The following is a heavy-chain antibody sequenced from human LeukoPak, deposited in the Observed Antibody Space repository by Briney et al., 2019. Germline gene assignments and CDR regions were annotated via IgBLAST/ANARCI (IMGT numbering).Heavy chain of an antibody. J-gene: IGHJ4*02. D-gene: IGHD6-13*01. CDR3: AKWGSSSSWYCLPEY. Sequence: PGGSLRLSCAASGFTFSSYGMHWVRQAPGKGLEWVAVISYDGSNKYYADSVKGRFTISRDNSKNTLYLQMNSLRAEDTAVYYCAKWGSSSSWYCLPEYWGQGTLVTVSS. V-gene: IGHV3-30*18. CDR2: ISYDGSNK. CDR1: GFTFSSYG.